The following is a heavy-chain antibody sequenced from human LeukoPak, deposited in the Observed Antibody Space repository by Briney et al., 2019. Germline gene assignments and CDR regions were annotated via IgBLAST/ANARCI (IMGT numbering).Heavy chain of an antibody. CDR3: ARDKGRAFDI. CDR1: GDSISSYY. J-gene: IGHJ3*02. Sequence: SETLSLTCTVSGDSISSYYWSWIRQPPGKGLEWIGYIYSSGSTNYNPSLKSRVTMSVDTSKNQFSLKLSSVTAADTAVYYCARDKGRAFDIWGQGTVVTVSS. V-gene: IGHV4-59*01. CDR2: IYSSGST.